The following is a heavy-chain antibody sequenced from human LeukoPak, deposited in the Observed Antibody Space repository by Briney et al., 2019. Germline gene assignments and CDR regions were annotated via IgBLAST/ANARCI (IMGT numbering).Heavy chain of an antibody. D-gene: IGHD3-10*01. CDR3: AKEGSGFGEFNY. CDR2: MSPNSDYT. CDR1: GNTFTNYG. J-gene: IGHJ4*02. Sequence: ASVTVSFTGSGNTFTNYGFNWVRQATGQGLEWMGWMSPNSDYTGYAHKFQGRVTMTRNTSISTAYMELSSLRSEDTAMYYCAKEGSGFGEFNYCGQGTPVTASS. V-gene: IGHV1-8*02.